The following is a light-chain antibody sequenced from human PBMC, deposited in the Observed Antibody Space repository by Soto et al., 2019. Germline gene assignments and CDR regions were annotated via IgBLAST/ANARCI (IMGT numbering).Light chain of an antibody. CDR2: GAS. J-gene: IGKJ1*01. CDR3: QQYNSWPVT. V-gene: IGKV3-20*01. Sequence: EIALTESPGTLSLSPGERATLSCRTSQSVSNNYLAWYQQKPGQAPRLLIYGASSRATGIPDRFSGSGSGTDFTLSISRLEPEDFAVYYCQQYNSWPVTFGQGTKVDIK. CDR1: QSVSNNY.